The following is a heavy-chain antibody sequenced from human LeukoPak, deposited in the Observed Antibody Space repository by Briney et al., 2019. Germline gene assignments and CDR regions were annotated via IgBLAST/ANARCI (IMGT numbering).Heavy chain of an antibody. V-gene: IGHV4-59*01. CDR1: GGSISSYY. D-gene: IGHD6-13*01. CDR2: IYYSGST. CDR3: AREVVAAAGTDAFDI. Sequence: SETLSLTCTVSGGSISSYYRSWIRQPPGKGLEWIGYIYYSGSTNYNPSLKSRVTISVDTSKNQFSLKLSSVTAADTAVYYCAREVVAAAGTDAFDIWGQGTMVTVSS. J-gene: IGHJ3*02.